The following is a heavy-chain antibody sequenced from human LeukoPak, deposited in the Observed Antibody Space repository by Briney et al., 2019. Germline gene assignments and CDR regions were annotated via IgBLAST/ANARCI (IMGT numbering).Heavy chain of an antibody. Sequence: PSETLSLTCTVSGGSISSYYWSWIRQPPGKGLEWIGYIYYSGSTNYNPSLKSRVTISVDTSKNQFSLKLSSVTAADTAVYYCARQKADGALGAFDIWGQGTMVTVSS. V-gene: IGHV4-59*01. CDR2: IYYSGST. D-gene: IGHD4-17*01. CDR1: GGSISSYY. CDR3: ARQKADGALGAFDI. J-gene: IGHJ3*02.